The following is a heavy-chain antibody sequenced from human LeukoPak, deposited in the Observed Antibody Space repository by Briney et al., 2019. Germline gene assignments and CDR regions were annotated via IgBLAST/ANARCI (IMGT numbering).Heavy chain of an antibody. V-gene: IGHV3-48*03. CDR2: ISSSGSTI. CDR3: ARVIAVAGLDAFDI. J-gene: IGHJ3*02. Sequence: GGSLRLSCAASGFTFSSYEMNWVRQAPGKGLEWVSYISSSGSTIYYADSVKGRFTTSRDNAKNSLYLQMNSLRAEDTAVYYCARVIAVAGLDAFDIWGQGTMVTVSS. CDR1: GFTFSSYE. D-gene: IGHD6-19*01.